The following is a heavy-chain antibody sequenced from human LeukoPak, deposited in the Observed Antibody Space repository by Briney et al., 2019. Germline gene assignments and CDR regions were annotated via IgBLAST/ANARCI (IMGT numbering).Heavy chain of an antibody. J-gene: IGHJ4*02. CDR1: GYSITSAYY. Sequence: SETLSLTCTVSGYSITSAYYWGWIRQPPGKGLEWIGEINHSGSTNYNPSLKSRVTISVDTSKNQFSLKLSSVTAADTAVYYCARALGGDFGVAPPYWGQGTLVTVSS. CDR3: ARALGGDFGVAPPY. CDR2: INHSGST. D-gene: IGHD3-3*01. V-gene: IGHV4-38-2*02.